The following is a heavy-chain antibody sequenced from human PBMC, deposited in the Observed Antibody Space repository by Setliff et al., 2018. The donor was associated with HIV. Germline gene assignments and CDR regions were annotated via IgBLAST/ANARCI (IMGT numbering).Heavy chain of an antibody. J-gene: IGHJ5*02. CDR3: ARHDCGGDCSINWFDP. CDR1: GYSIRDNFF. Sequence: PSENLSLTCAVSGYSIRDNFFWGWVRQPPGKGLEWIGSIFYTGTTYYNPSLKSRVTLSLDTSKNQFSLELTSVTAADTAVYYCARHDCGGDCSINWFDPWGQGTLVTVSS. V-gene: IGHV4-38-2*01. CDR2: IFYTGTT. D-gene: IGHD2-21*02.